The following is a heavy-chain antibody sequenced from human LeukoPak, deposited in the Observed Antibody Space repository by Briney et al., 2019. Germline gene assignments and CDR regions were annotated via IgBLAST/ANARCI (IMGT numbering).Heavy chain of an antibody. CDR3: AKTWAYCGGDCLHYGMDV. CDR2: ISGSGGST. D-gene: IGHD2-21*02. CDR1: GFTFSSYA. Sequence: LAGGSLRLSCAASGFTFSSYAMSWVRQAPGKGLEWVSAISGSGGSTYYADSVKGRFTISRDNSKNTLYLQMNSLRAEDTAVYYCAKTWAYCGGDCLHYGMDVWGQGTTVTVSS. J-gene: IGHJ6*02. V-gene: IGHV3-23*01.